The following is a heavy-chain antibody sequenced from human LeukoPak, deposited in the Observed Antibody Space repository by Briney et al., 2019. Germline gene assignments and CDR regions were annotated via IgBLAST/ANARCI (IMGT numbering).Heavy chain of an antibody. J-gene: IGHJ4*02. V-gene: IGHV4-34*01. CDR3: ARCGGCNYLDDY. CDR2: INHSGST. D-gene: IGHD2-21*01. Sequence: SETLSLTCAVYGGSFSDYYWTWLRQPPGKGLEWIGEINHSGSTKDNPSLRSRVTISVDTSKNQFSLRLSSVTAADTAVYYCARCGGCNYLDDYWGQGTLVTVSS. CDR1: GGSFSDYY.